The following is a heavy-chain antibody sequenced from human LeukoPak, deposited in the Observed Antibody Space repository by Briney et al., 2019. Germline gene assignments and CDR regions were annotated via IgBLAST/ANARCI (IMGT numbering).Heavy chain of an antibody. J-gene: IGHJ3*02. Sequence: PGRSLTLSCAASGPTFRNAWMNWVRQAPGKGLEWVGRIKSKIDGGTADYAAPVKGRITISRDDSKNMLYLQTNSLKADDTALYYCTTRTWADGFDIWGQGTMVTVSS. CDR3: TTRTWADGFDI. CDR1: GPTFRNAW. V-gene: IGHV3-15*01. D-gene: IGHD2-2*01. CDR2: IKSKIDGGTA.